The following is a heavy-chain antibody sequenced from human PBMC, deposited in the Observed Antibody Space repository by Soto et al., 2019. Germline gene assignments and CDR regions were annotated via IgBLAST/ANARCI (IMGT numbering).Heavy chain of an antibody. CDR2: ISYDGTNE. CDR3: ARDPRETTYYLDY. J-gene: IGHJ4*02. D-gene: IGHD1-1*01. Sequence: QVQLVESGGGVVRPGRSLRLSCAASGFTFHSFTMHWVRQSPGKGLEWVALISYDGTNEYYADSVKGRFTISRDNSKSTLYLQMNSLRTDDTALYYCARDPRETTYYLDYWGQGTLVTVSS. CDR1: GFTFHSFT. V-gene: IGHV3-30-3*01.